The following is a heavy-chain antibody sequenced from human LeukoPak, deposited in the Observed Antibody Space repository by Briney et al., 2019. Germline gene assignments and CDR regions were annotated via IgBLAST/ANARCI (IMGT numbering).Heavy chain of an antibody. CDR1: GGCISSYS. CDR3: ARGKVLGGLNWFDP. J-gene: IGHJ5*02. V-gene: IGHV4-4*09. Sequence: PSETLSLTCTVSGGCISSYSWSWIRQPPGKGLEWIGYIYTSGSTNYNPSLKSRVTISVDTSKNQFSLKLSSVTAADTAVYYCARGKVLGGLNWFDPWGQGTLVTVSS. CDR2: IYTSGST. D-gene: IGHD3-16*01.